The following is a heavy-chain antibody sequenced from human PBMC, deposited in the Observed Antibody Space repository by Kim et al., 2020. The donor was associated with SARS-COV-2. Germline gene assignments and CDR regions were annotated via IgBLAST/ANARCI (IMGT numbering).Heavy chain of an antibody. Sequence: ADSVKGRFTISRDNSKNTLYLQMNSLRAEDTAVYYCARVLLWFGDNGMDVWGQGTTVTVSS. CDR3: ARVLLWFGDNGMDV. V-gene: IGHV3-66*01. D-gene: IGHD3-10*01. J-gene: IGHJ6*02.